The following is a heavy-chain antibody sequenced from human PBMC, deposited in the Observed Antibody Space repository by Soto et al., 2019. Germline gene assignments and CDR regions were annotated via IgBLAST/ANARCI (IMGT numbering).Heavy chain of an antibody. CDR2: ISGSGGST. CDR3: AKHFRFDP. CDR1: GVTFVTYA. V-gene: IGHV3-23*01. Sequence: GGSELVSGSASGVTFVTYAMSWVRQAPGKGLEWVSAISGSGGSTYYADSVKGRFTISRDNSKNTLYLQMNSLRAEDTAVYYCAKHFRFDPWGQGTLVTVSS. D-gene: IGHD3-3*02. J-gene: IGHJ5*02.